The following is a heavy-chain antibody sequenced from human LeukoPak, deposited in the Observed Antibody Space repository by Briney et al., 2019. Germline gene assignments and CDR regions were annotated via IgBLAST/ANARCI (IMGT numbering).Heavy chain of an antibody. CDR3: ARLRMYYYDSSGFDY. CDR2: IYSGGST. Sequence: GGSLRLSCAASGFTVSSNYMSWVRQAPGKGLEWVSVIYSGGSTYYADSVKGRFTISRDNSKNTLYLQMNSLRAEDTAVYYCARLRMYYYDSSGFDYWGQGTLVTVSS. V-gene: IGHV3-53*01. J-gene: IGHJ4*02. CDR1: GFTVSSNY. D-gene: IGHD3-22*01.